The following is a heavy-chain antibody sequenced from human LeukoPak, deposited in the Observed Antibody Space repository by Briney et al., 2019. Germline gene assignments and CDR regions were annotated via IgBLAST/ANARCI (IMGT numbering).Heavy chain of an antibody. V-gene: IGHV1-24*01. J-gene: IGHJ3*02. CDR3: ATDLRSEDIVVVPAAIDAFDI. CDR2: FDPEDGET. Sequence: ASVKVSCKVSGYTLTELSMHWVRQAPGKGLEWMGGFDPEDGETIYAQKFQGRVTMTEDTSTDTAYMELSSLRSEDTAVYYCATDLRSEDIVVVPAAIDAFDIWGQGTMVTVSS. CDR1: GYTLTELS. D-gene: IGHD2-2*02.